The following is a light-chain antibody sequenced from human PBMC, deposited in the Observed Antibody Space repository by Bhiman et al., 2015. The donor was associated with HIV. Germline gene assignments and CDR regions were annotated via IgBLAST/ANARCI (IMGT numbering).Light chain of an antibody. CDR2: RNN. Sequence: QSVLTQPPSASGTPGQRVTISCSGSSSNIGSKYVCWYQQLPGTAPKLLIYRNNQRPSGVPDRFSGSKSGTSASLAISGLRSEDEADYYCQTWGSTTAVVFGGGTKLTVL. V-gene: IGLV1-47*01. J-gene: IGLJ2*01. CDR3: QTWGSTTAVV. CDR1: SSNIGSKY.